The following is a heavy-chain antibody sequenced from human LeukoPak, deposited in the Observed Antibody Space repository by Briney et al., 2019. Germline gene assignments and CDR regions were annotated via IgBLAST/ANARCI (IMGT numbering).Heavy chain of an antibody. D-gene: IGHD3-3*01. CDR2: ISGSGGST. CDR1: GFTFSSYA. J-gene: IGHJ6*02. CDR3: ARDSRTPTYYDFWSGYWSHGMDV. V-gene: IGHV3-23*01. Sequence: GGSLRLSCAASGFTFSSYAMSWVRQAPGKGLEWVSAISGSGGSTYYADSVKGRFTISRDNSKNTLYLQMNSLRAEDTAVYYCARDSRTPTYYDFWSGYWSHGMDVWGQGTTVTVSS.